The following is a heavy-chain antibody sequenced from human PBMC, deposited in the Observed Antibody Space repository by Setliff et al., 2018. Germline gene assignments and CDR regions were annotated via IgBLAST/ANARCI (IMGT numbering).Heavy chain of an antibody. CDR1: GYSISSGYI. Sequence: TLSLTCTVSGYSISSGYIWGWIRQPSGKGLEWGGNIGHTGSINYNPSLKSRLTITRDTSKNQVSLKLNSVTATDTAVYYCARVLGNGGDSDYWGQGIQVTVSS. D-gene: IGHD2-21*02. J-gene: IGHJ4*02. V-gene: IGHV4-38-2*02. CDR3: ARVLGNGGDSDY. CDR2: IGHTGSI.